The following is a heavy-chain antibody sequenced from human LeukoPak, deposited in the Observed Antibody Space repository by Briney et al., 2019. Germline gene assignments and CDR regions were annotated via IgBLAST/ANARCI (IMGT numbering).Heavy chain of an antibody. J-gene: IGHJ6*03. CDR3: ARASGHSSGWPRHSYYYIDV. Sequence: GGSLRLSCAASGFTFSNFEMNWVRQAPGKGLEWVSYITGSGSTIYSESVKGRFTISRDNAKNSLYLQMNTLRAEDTAVYYCARASGHSSGWPRHSYYYIDVWGRGTTVTVSS. CDR2: ITGSGSTI. D-gene: IGHD6-19*01. CDR1: GFTFSNFE. V-gene: IGHV3-48*03.